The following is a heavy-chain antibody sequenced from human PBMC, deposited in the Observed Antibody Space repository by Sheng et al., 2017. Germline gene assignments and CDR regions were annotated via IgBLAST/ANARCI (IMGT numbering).Heavy chain of an antibody. CDR1: GGSISSGGYS. CDR3: AREEVLHPGMDV. J-gene: IGHJ6*02. V-gene: IGHV4-30-4*07. CDR2: IYYSGST. D-gene: IGHD6-6*01. Sequence: QVQLQESGSGLVKPSQTLSLTCAVSGGSISSGGYSWSWIRQPPGKGLEWIGYIYYSGSTYYNPSLKSRVIISADTSKNQFSLKLSSVTAADTAVYYCAREEVLHPGMDVWGQGTTV.